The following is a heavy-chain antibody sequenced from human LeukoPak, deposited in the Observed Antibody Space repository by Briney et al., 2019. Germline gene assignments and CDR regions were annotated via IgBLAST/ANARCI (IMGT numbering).Heavy chain of an antibody. Sequence: GGSLRLSCAAGFTFGTYWMSWVRQAPGKGLEWVANIKEDGSEKDYVDSVKGRFTISRDNAKKSLYLQMNSLRAEDTAVYYCAGIAAAGPFDFWGQGTLVTVSS. V-gene: IGHV3-7*01. D-gene: IGHD6-13*01. CDR1: FTFGTYW. J-gene: IGHJ4*02. CDR2: IKEDGSEK. CDR3: AGIAAAGPFDF.